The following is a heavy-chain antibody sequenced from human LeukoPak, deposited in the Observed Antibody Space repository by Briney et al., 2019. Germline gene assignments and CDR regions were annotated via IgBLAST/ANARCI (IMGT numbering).Heavy chain of an antibody. J-gene: IGHJ4*02. CDR2: TYSRFKWFN. CDR1: GDSVSSNSAA. V-gene: IGHV6-1*01. Sequence: SQTLSPTCAISGDSVSSNSAAWNWIRQSPSGGLEWLGRTYSRFKWFNDYAVSVKSRITINPDTSKNQFSLQLNSVTPEDTAVYYCARGVAYTSGDPYFDYWGQGTLVTVSS. CDR3: ARGVAYTSGDPYFDY. D-gene: IGHD6-19*01.